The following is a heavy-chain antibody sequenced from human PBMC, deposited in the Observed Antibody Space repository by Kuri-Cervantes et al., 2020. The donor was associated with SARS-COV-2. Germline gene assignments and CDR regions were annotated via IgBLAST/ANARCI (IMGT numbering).Heavy chain of an antibody. V-gene: IGHV4-59*12. CDR3: ARLGTYDSSGYGDY. D-gene: IGHD3-22*01. CDR1: GGPFSDYY. CDR2: IYYSGGT. Sequence: ESLKISCAVYGGPFSDYYWTWIRQPPGKGLEWIGYIYYSGGTNYNPSLKSRVTISVDTSKNQFSLKLSSVTAADTAVYYCARLGTYDSSGYGDYWGQGTLVTVSS. J-gene: IGHJ4*02.